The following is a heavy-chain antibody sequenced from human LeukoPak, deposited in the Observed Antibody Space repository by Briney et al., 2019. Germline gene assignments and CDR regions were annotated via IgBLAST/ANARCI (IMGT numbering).Heavy chain of an antibody. CDR2: ISAYNGNT. J-gene: IGHJ4*02. V-gene: IGHV1-18*01. D-gene: IGHD1-26*01. CDR1: GYTFTSYG. Sequence: ASAKVSCKASGYTFTSYGISWVRQAPGQGLEWMGWISAYNGNTNYAQKLQGRVTMTTDTSTSTAYMELRSLRSDDTAVYYCARDFNGYSGSYYLLGFDFDYWGQGTLVTVSS. CDR3: ARDFNGYSGSYYLLGFDFDY.